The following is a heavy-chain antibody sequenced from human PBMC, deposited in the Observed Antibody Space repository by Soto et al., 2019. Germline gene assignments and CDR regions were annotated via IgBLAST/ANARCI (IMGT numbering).Heavy chain of an antibody. Sequence: EVQLLESGGGLVQPGGSLRLACAASGFTFSSYAMSWVRQAPGKGLERVSAISGSGGSTNYAESVKGRFTISRDNSKNTLYLQMNSLRAEDTAVYYCARDQGGTFDYWGQGTLVTVSS. D-gene: IGHD1-1*01. CDR2: ISGSGGST. J-gene: IGHJ4*02. CDR1: GFTFSSYA. CDR3: ARDQGGTFDY. V-gene: IGHV3-23*01.